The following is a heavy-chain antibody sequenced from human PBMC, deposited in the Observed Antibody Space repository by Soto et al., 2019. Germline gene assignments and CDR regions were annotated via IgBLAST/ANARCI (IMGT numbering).Heavy chain of an antibody. CDR2: INAANGDT. Sequence: ASVKVSCKASGYTFTSYGIHWVRQAPGQRLEWMGWINAANGDTKYSPKFQGRVTITRDTSASTAYMELSSLRSEDTAVYYCVRRHVSATGIDWFDPWGQGTLVTVAS. D-gene: IGHD6-13*01. CDR1: GYTFTSYG. V-gene: IGHV1-3*01. J-gene: IGHJ5*02. CDR3: VRRHVSATGIDWFDP.